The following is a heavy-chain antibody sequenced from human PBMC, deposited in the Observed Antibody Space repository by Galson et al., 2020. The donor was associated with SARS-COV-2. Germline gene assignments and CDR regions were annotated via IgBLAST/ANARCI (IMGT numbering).Heavy chain of an antibody. CDR2: VYHSGRT. Sequence: SETMSLTCAVSGYSISGDSYWGWIRQPPGKGLEWIGNVYHSGRTYYNPSLKNRVTILADTSKNQFSLKLTSVTAADTAVYYCARENDRGYVSQNYYYYYMDVWGEGTTVTVSS. CDR3: ARENDRGYVSQNYYYYYMDV. CDR1: GYSISGDSY. D-gene: IGHD5-12*01. V-gene: IGHV4-38-2*02. J-gene: IGHJ6*03.